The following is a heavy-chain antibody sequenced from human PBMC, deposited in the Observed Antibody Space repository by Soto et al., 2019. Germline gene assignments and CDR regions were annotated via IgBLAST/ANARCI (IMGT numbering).Heavy chain of an antibody. CDR3: ARVYDGYLDY. Sequence: GGSLRLSCAGSGFTFSSYSMHWVRQAPGKGLEWVAVISYDGSNKYYADSVKGRFTISRDNSKNTLYLQMNCLRAEDTAVYYCARVYDGYLDYWGQGTLVTVSS. D-gene: IGHD3-3*01. CDR1: GFTFSSYS. CDR2: ISYDGSNK. V-gene: IGHV3-30-3*01. J-gene: IGHJ4*02.